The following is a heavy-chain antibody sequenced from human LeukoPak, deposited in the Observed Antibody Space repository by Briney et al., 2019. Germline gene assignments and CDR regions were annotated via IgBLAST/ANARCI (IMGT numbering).Heavy chain of an antibody. V-gene: IGHV3-23*01. CDR2: ISAGGGGT. CDR1: GFTFSSYA. D-gene: IGHD2-21*02. CDR3: ARVLWLLGAFDI. J-gene: IGHJ3*02. Sequence: PGGSLRLSCAASGFTFSSYAMNWVRQAPGKGLEWVSGISAGGGGTYYADSVKGRFTISRDNSKNTLYLQMNSLRAGDTAVYYCARVLWLLGAFDIWGQGTMVTVSS.